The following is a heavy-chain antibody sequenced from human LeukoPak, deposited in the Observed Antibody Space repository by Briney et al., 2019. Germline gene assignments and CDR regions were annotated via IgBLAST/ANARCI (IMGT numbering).Heavy chain of an antibody. Sequence: GRSLRFSCAASGFTFDDYAMHRVRQAPGKGLEWVSGISWNSGSIGYADSVKGRFTISRDNAKNSLYLQMDSLRAEDTALYYCAKSFPPYYYYYGMDVWGQGTTVTVSS. V-gene: IGHV3-9*01. CDR3: AKSFPPYYYYYGMDV. CDR2: ISWNSGSI. J-gene: IGHJ6*02. CDR1: GFTFDDYA.